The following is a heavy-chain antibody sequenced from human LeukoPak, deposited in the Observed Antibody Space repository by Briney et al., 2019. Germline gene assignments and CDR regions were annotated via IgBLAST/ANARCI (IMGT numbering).Heavy chain of an antibody. D-gene: IGHD3-22*01. CDR3: ATYDSSGYFRDRHFDY. V-gene: IGHV3-23*01. CDR1: GFTFSDNA. J-gene: IGHJ4*02. CDR2: ISRTTGTT. Sequence: GGSLRLSCAASGFTFSDNAMSWVRQAPGKGLEWVSTISRTTGTTYYADSVKGRFTISRDNSKNTVSLQVNSLRAEDTAVYYCATYDSSGYFRDRHFDYWGQGTLVTVSS.